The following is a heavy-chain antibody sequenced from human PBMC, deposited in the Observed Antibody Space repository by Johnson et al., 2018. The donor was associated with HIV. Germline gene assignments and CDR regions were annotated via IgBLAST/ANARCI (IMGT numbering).Heavy chain of an antibody. CDR1: GLIFSDYY. J-gene: IGHJ3*01. CDR2: ISGSSSAI. D-gene: IGHD2-15*01. CDR3: ARDQGVRRVVVFDDAFDV. Sequence: QVQLVESGGGVVKPGGSLRLSCAASGLIFSDYYMSWIRQAPGKGLEWVSSISGSSSAIYYADSVKGRFTISRDNARTSLYLQMNSLRAEDTAVYYCARDQGVRRVVVFDDAFDVWGQGTMVTVSS. V-gene: IGHV3-11*04.